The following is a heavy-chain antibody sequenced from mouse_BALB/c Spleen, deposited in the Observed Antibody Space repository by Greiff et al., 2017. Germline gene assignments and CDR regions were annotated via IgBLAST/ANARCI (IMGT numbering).Heavy chain of an antibody. CDR2: INPSNGRT. J-gene: IGHJ4*01. CDR3: ARFYGSSYGDY. V-gene: IGHV1S81*02. CDR1: GYTFTSYW. Sequence: QVQLQQPGAELVKPGASVKLSCKASGYTFTSYWMHWVKQRPGQGLEWIGEINPSNGRTNYNEKFKSKATLTVDKSSSTAYMQLSSLTSEDSAVYYCARFYGSSYGDYWGQGTSVTVSS. D-gene: IGHD1-1*01.